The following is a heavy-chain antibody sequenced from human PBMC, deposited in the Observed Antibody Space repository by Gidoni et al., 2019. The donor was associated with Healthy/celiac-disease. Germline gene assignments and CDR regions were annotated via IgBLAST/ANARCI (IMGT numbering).Heavy chain of an antibody. CDR2: IRGSGGST. Sequence: EVQLVEAGGGLVQRGGSLRLSCAASGFTLSSSAMSWVRQAPGKGREWVSAIRGSGGSTYHADAVKGRFTISRDNSKNTLYLQMNRLRAEDTAVYYCAKRSGYYYDSSGYIDYWGQGTLVTVSS. D-gene: IGHD3-22*01. CDR3: AKRSGYYYDSSGYIDY. CDR1: GFTLSSSA. J-gene: IGHJ4*02. V-gene: IGHV3-23*04.